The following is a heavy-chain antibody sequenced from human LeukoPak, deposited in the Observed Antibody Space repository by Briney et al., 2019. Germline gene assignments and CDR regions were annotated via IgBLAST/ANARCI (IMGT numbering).Heavy chain of an antibody. Sequence: GGSLRLSCAASGFTFNSYSMNWVRQAPGKGLEWVSSISSSSSYIYYADSVKGRFTISRDNAKDSLHLQMNSLRAEDTAVYYCAKNYYDSSGLFDYWGQGTLVIVSS. CDR3: AKNYYDSSGLFDY. J-gene: IGHJ4*02. CDR2: ISSSSSYI. D-gene: IGHD3-22*01. V-gene: IGHV3-21*01. CDR1: GFTFNSYS.